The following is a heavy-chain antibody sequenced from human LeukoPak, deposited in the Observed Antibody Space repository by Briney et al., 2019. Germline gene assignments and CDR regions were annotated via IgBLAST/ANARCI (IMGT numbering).Heavy chain of an antibody. J-gene: IGHJ4*02. D-gene: IGHD1-26*01. CDR2: ISGSGGTT. CDR3: AREVGGLDY. Sequence: GTSLRLSCTASGFSFSNFAMSWVRQAPGKGLEWVSVISGSGGTTHYADSVKGRFTISRDNSKNTLYLQMSSLRAEDTAVYHCAREVGGLDYWGQGTLVTVSS. CDR1: GFSFSNFA. V-gene: IGHV3-23*01.